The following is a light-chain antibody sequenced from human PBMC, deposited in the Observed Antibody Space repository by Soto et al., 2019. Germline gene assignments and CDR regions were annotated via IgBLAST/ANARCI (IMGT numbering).Light chain of an antibody. Sequence: EIVLTQSPGTLSLSPGERATLSCRASQSVSSSSLAWYQQKPGQAPRLLIYGASSRATGIPDRFSGSGSGTDFTLTISRLEPEDCAVFYCQQYGSSPYTFGQGTKLEIK. V-gene: IGKV3-20*01. J-gene: IGKJ2*01. CDR1: QSVSSSS. CDR3: QQYGSSPYT. CDR2: GAS.